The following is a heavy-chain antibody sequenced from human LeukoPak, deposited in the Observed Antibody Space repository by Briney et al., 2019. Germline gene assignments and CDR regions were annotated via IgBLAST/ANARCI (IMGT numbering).Heavy chain of an antibody. CDR2: ISGSGGST. D-gene: IGHD2-2*01. V-gene: IGHV3-23*01. J-gene: IGHJ4*02. CDR3: AILEGYCSSTSCYGIDY. CDR1: GFTFSSYA. Sequence: GGSLRLSCAASGFTFSSYAMSWVRQAPGKGLEWVSAISGSGGSTYYADSVKGRFTISRDNSKNTLYLQMNSLRAEGTAVYYCAILEGYCSSTSCYGIDYWGQGTLVTVSS.